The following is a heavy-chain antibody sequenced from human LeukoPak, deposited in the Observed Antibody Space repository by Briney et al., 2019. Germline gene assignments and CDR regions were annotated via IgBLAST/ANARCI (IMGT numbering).Heavy chain of an antibody. Sequence: GGSLRLSCAASGFTFRSYEMNWVRQAPGKGLEWVSYISSSGSTIYYADSVKGRFTISRDSSKNMLYLQMNSLRGEDTAVYYCAKVNWEEPGNIWGQGTLVTVSS. J-gene: IGHJ4*02. D-gene: IGHD1-26*01. CDR3: AKVNWEEPGNI. CDR2: ISSSGSTI. CDR1: GFTFRSYE. V-gene: IGHV3-48*03.